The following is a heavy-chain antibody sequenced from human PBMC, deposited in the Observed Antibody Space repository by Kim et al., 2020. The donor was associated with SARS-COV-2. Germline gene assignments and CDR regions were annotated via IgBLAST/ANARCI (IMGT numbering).Heavy chain of an antibody. J-gene: IGHJ4*02. D-gene: IGHD3-10*01. CDR3: AKGSALLLWFGGEGFDY. V-gene: IGHV3-9*01. Sequence: VKGRFTISRDNAKNSLYLQMNSLRAEDTALYYCAKGSALLLWFGGEGFDYWGQGTLVTVSS.